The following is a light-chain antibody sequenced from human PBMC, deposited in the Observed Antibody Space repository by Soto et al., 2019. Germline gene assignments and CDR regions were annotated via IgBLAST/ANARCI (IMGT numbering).Light chain of an antibody. V-gene: IGKV1-5*03. J-gene: IGKJ2*01. CDR2: KAS. Sequence: DIQMTQFPPTLSASIRDRVTITCRASQTISSSLAWYQQKPGKAPKLLIYKASTLETGVPSRFSGSGSGTEFTLTISSLQPDDFATYYCQQYDSYSPYTFGQGTRLEIK. CDR1: QTISSS. CDR3: QQYDSYSPYT.